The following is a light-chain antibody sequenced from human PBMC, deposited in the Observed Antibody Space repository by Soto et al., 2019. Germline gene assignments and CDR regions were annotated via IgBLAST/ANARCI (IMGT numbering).Light chain of an antibody. J-gene: IGKJ1*01. CDR2: DAS. Sequence: DIQMTQSPSTLSASVGDRVTITCRASQTISSWLAWYQQKPGKAPKLLISDASNLESGVPSRFSGSGSGTEFTLTISSLQPDDFATYYCQQYNSYWTFGQGTKVEIK. V-gene: IGKV1-5*01. CDR1: QTISSW. CDR3: QQYNSYWT.